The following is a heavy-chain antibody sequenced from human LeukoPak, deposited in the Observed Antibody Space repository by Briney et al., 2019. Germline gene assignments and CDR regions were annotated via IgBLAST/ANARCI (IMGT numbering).Heavy chain of an antibody. CDR2: INHSGST. J-gene: IGHJ5*02. D-gene: IGHD6-6*01. V-gene: IGHV4-34*01. CDR3: ARGGKQLAGENWLDP. CDR1: GGSFSGYY. Sequence: SETLSLTCAVYGGSFSGYYWSWIRQPPGKGLEWIGEINHSGSTNYNPSLKRRVTISVDTSKNQFSLKLSSVTAADTAVYYCARGGKQLAGENWLDPWGQGTLVTVSS.